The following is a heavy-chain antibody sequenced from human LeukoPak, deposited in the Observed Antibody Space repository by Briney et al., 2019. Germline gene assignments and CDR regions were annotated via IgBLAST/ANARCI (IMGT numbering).Heavy chain of an antibody. Sequence: SETLSLTCTVSGGSLSSGSSYWSWIRQHPGKGLEWIGYIFYTGSTYYNPSLNSRINISVVTSKNQFSLQLSSVTAADTAVYYCARVGIISEPTATFYFDYWGQGTLVTVSS. J-gene: IGHJ4*02. CDR3: ARVGIISEPTATFYFDY. CDR1: GGSLSSGSSY. V-gene: IGHV4-31*03. CDR2: IFYTGST. D-gene: IGHD1-1*01.